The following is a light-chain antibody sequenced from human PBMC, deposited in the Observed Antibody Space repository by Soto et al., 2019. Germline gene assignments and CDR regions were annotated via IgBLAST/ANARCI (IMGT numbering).Light chain of an antibody. CDR3: QQYNTWLWT. V-gene: IGKV3-15*01. CDR1: QNVNAN. J-gene: IGKJ1*01. CDR2: GAS. Sequence: EVVMTQSPATLSVSPGERATLSCRASQNVNANLAWYQQKPGQAPRLLIHGASTRATGIPARFSGSGFGTELILTIRSMQSEDFAVYYCQQYNTWLWTFGQGTKVEGK.